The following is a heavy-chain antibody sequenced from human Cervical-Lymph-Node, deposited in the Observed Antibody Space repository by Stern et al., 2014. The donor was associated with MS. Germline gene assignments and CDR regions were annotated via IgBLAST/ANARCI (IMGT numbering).Heavy chain of an antibody. Sequence: QMQLVQSGAEVKKPGASVKVSCKASGYTFTSYGISWVRQAPGQGLEWMGWISADNGTTNYAQNLQGRVTITTDTSTSTAYMELRSMRSDDTAVYYCARDPGGIRSLDYWGQGTLVTVSS. CDR3: ARDPGGIRSLDY. CDR1: GYTFTSYG. V-gene: IGHV1-18*01. J-gene: IGHJ4*02. D-gene: IGHD3-3*01. CDR2: ISADNGTT.